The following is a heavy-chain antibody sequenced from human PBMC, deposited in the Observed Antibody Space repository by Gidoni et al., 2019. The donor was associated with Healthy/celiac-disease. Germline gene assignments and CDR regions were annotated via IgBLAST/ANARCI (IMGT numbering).Heavy chain of an antibody. J-gene: IGHJ4*02. D-gene: IGHD5-12*01. CDR1: GYPFTSYA. V-gene: IGHV1-3*02. CDR3: ARGAGGGYDLDY. CDR2: SNAGNGNT. Sequence: QVQLVQSGAEVKKPGASVTDSCKASGYPFTSYAMHWVRQAPGQRLEWMGWSNAGNGNTKYSQEFQGRVTITRDTSASTAYMELSSLRSEDMAVYYCARGAGGGYDLDYWGQGTLVTVSS.